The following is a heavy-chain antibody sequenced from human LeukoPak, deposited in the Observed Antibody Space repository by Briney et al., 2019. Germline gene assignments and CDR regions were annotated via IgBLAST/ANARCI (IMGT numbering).Heavy chain of an antibody. D-gene: IGHD3-10*01. V-gene: IGHV1-69*05. J-gene: IGHJ5*02. CDR2: IIPIFGTA. Sequence: SVKVSCKASGGTFSSYAISWVRQAPGQGLEWMGRIIPIFGTANYAQKFQGRVTITTDESTSTAYMELGSLRSEDTAVYYCARGTVRGVIIGPWGQGTLVTVSS. CDR1: GGTFSSYA. CDR3: ARGTVRGVIIGP.